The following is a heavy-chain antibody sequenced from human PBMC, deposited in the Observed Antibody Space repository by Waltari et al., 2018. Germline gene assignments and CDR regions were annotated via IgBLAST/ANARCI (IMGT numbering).Heavy chain of an antibody. D-gene: IGHD2-8*02. CDR1: GYSISSGYY. J-gene: IGHJ6*03. Sequence: QVQLQESGPGLVKPSETLSLTCTVSGYSISSGYYWGWIRPPPGKGLEWIGSIYHSGSTYYNPSLKSRVTISVDTSKNQFSLKLSSVTAADTAVYYCARVQSMYCTGGVCYNYYYYYMDVWGKGTTVTVSS. CDR2: IYHSGST. CDR3: ARVQSMYCTGGVCYNYYYYYMDV. V-gene: IGHV4-38-2*02.